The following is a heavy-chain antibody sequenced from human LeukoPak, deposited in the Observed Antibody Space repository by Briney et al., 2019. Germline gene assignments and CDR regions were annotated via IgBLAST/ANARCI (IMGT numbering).Heavy chain of an antibody. V-gene: IGHV1-24*01. CDR2: FDPEDGET. J-gene: IGHJ4*02. Sequence: GASVSVSCKVSGDTLTELSMHWVRQAPGKGLEGMGGFDPEDGETIYAQKFQGRVTMTEDTSTDTAYMELSSLRSEDTAVYYCATDRTGAAWYWGQGTLVTVSS. CDR1: GDTLTELS. CDR3: ATDRTGAAWY. D-gene: IGHD3/OR15-3a*01.